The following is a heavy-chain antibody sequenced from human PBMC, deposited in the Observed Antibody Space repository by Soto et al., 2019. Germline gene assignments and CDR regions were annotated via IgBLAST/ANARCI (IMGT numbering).Heavy chain of an antibody. D-gene: IGHD4-17*01. CDR1: GFTFSSYA. J-gene: IGHJ4*02. V-gene: IGHV3-23*01. CDR2: ISGSGGST. CDR3: AKKWGFMTTVTTHSFDY. Sequence: GGSLRLSCAASGFTFSSYAMSWVRQAPGKGLEWVSAISGSGGSTYYADSVKGRFTISRDNSKNTLYLQMNSLRAEDTAVYYCAKKWGFMTTVTTHSFDYWGQGTLVTVSS.